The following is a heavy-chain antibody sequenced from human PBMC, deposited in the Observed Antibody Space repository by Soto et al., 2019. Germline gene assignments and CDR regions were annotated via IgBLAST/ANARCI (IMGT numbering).Heavy chain of an antibody. J-gene: IGHJ4*02. CDR2: INHSGST. CDR1: GGSFSGYY. D-gene: IGHD4-17*01. Sequence: SETLSLTCTVSGGSFSGYYWSWIRQPPGKGLEWIGEINHSGSTNYNPSLKGRVTISVDTSKNQFSLKLSSVTAADTAVYYCARAGYGDADYWGQGTLVTVSS. CDR3: ARAGYGDADY. V-gene: IGHV4-34*01.